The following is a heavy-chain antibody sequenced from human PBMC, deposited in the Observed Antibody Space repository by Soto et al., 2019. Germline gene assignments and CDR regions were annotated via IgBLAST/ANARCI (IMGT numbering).Heavy chain of an antibody. CDR2: IYYSGST. CDR1: GASISRGGYY. CDR3: ARSVFP. V-gene: IGHV4-31*03. J-gene: IGHJ5*02. Sequence: PSETLSLTCTVSGASISRGGYYWGWIRQHPGKGLEWIGYIYYSGSTYYNPSLKSRVAISVDTSKNQFSLKLSSVTAADTAVYYCARSVFPWGQGTLVTVSS.